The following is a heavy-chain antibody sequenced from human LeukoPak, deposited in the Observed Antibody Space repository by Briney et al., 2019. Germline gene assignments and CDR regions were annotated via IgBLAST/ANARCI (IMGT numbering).Heavy chain of an antibody. CDR3: ARADYYDSSGERLLDY. J-gene: IGHJ4*02. CDR1: GGSISSYY. Sequence: PSETLSLTCTVSGGSISSYYWSWIRQPPGKGLEWIGYIYYSGSTNYNPSLKSRVTISVDTSKNQFSLKLSSVTAADTAVYYCARADYYDSSGERLLDYWGQGTLVTVSS. D-gene: IGHD3-22*01. V-gene: IGHV4-59*08. CDR2: IYYSGST.